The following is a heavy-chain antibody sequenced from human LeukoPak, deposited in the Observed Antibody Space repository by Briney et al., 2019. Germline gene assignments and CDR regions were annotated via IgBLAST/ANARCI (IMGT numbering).Heavy chain of an antibody. CDR2: ISGSGGST. V-gene: IGHV3-23*01. CDR3: AKSDSSGYPHEY. CDR1: GFIFKNYA. J-gene: IGHJ4*02. Sequence: PGGSLRLSCAASGFIFKNYAMNWVRQAPGKGLEWVSAISGSGGSTYYADSVKGRFTISRDNSKNTLYLQMNSLRAEDTAVYYCAKSDSSGYPHEYWGQGTLVTVSS. D-gene: IGHD3-22*01.